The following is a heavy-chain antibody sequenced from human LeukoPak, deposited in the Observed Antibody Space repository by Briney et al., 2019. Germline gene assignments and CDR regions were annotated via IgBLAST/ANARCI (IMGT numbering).Heavy chain of an antibody. V-gene: IGHV3-30*02. Sequence: GGSLRLSCAASGFTFSSYGMHWVRQAPGKGLEWVAFIRYDGSNKYYADSVKGRFTISRDNSKNTLYLQMNSLRAEDTAVYYCARGGYYDSRNRFDPWGQGTLVTVSS. CDR1: GFTFSSYG. D-gene: IGHD3-22*01. CDR3: ARGGYYDSRNRFDP. CDR2: IRYDGSNK. J-gene: IGHJ5*02.